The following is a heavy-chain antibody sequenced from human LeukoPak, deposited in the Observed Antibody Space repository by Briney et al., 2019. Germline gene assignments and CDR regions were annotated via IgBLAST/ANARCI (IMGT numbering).Heavy chain of an antibody. CDR2: INPSGGST. Sequence: ASVKVSCKASGYTFTSYYMHWVRQAPGQGLEWMGIINPSGGSTSYAQKFQGRVTMTRDTSTSTVYMELSSLRSEDTAVYYCARDPLGGNDGSTYAFDIWGQGTMVTVSS. CDR1: GYTFTSYY. D-gene: IGHD4-23*01. CDR3: ARDPLGGNDGSTYAFDI. J-gene: IGHJ3*02. V-gene: IGHV1-46*01.